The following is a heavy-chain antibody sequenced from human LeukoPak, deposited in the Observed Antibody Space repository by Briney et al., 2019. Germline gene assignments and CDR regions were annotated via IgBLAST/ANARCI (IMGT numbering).Heavy chain of an antibody. CDR3: ARSGGSGTYYDGSFDY. V-gene: IGHV4-4*07. D-gene: IGHD1-26*01. CDR2: IYTSGST. Sequence: SETLSLTCTVSGGSITSYYWSWIRQAAGRGLEWLGRIYTSGSTSYNPSLKSRLTMSVDTSKNQFSLKLSSVTAADTAVYYCARSGGSGTYYDGSFDYWGQGTLVTVSS. J-gene: IGHJ4*02. CDR1: GGSITSYY.